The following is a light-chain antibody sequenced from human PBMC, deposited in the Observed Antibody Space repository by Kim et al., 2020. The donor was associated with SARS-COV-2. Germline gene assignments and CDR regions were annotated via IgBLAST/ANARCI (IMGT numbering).Light chain of an antibody. Sequence: DIVMTQSPDSLAVSLGERATINCKSSQSLLYSSDNKNYLAWYQQKSGQPPRLLIYWASSRKSGVPDRFSGSGSGTDFTLTISSLQAEDVAVYYCQQYYDTPVTFGGGTKVDIK. CDR1: QSLLYSSDNKNY. CDR2: WAS. V-gene: IGKV4-1*01. J-gene: IGKJ4*01. CDR3: QQYYDTPVT.